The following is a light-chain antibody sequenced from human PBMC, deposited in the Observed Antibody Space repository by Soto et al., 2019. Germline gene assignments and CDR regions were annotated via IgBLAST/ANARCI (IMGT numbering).Light chain of an antibody. CDR2: KAS. CDR1: QSVSSW. J-gene: IGKJ1*01. CDR3: QQYNNYSRT. Sequence: DIQMTQSPSTLSASLGDRATITCRASQSVSSWFAWYQQKPGKAPKLLIYKASTLESGVASRFSGGGAGTEITIISSSLQPDVFGTYYCQQYNNYSRTFGQGTKVEIK. V-gene: IGKV1-5*03.